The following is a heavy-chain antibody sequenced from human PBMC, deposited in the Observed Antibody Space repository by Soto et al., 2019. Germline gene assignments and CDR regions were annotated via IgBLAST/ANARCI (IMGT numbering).Heavy chain of an antibody. D-gene: IGHD3-10*02. J-gene: IGHJ4*02. CDR3: AREGGTASTPYVAD. Sequence: EVQLLESGGGLVQPGGSLRLSCAASGFTFSDNAMSWVRQASGGGLEWVSAISGNGDTTFYADSVKGRFTIYRDNSRNTLFLEMSSLRVEDTAIFYWAREGGTASTPYVADWGQGTLVTVSS. CDR1: GFTFSDNA. CDR2: ISGNGDTT. V-gene: IGHV3-23*01.